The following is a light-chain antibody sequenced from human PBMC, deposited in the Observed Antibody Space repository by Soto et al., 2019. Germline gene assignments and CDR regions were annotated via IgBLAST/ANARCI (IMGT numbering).Light chain of an antibody. V-gene: IGKV3-11*01. J-gene: IGKJ5*01. CDR3: QQRIHSIP. Sequence: EIVLTQSPATLSLSPRERATLSCSASHSVTTHLAWFQQRPGQTPRLLIYHASTRAPGIPARFSGRGSGADFTLTISSLEPEDFAVYYCQQRIHSIPFGQGTRLEIK. CDR2: HAS. CDR1: HSVTTH.